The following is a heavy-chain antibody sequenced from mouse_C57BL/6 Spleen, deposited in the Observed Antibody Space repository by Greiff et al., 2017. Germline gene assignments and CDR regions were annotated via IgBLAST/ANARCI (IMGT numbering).Heavy chain of an antibody. D-gene: IGHD2-3*01. V-gene: IGHV1-72*01. J-gene: IGHJ2*01. Sequence: QVHVKQPGAELVKPGASVKLSCKASGYTFTSYWMHWVKQRPGRGLEWIGRIDPNSGGTKYNEKFKSKATLTVDKPSSTAYMQLSSLTSEDSAVYYCARWDGNGIYFDYWGQGTTLTVSS. CDR2: IDPNSGGT. CDR1: GYTFTSYW. CDR3: ARWDGNGIYFDY.